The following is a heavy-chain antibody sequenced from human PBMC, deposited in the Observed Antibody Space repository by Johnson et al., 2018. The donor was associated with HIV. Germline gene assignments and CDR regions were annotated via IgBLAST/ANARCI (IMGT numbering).Heavy chain of an antibody. CDR3: VKARGGYWGDDFDI. D-gene: IGHD2-8*02. CDR2: IRFDGSNK. Sequence: QMQLVESGGGVVQPGRSLRLSCAASGFTFNSYAMHWVRQAPGKGLEWVAFIRFDGSNKYYADSVKGRLIMSRDNSKNTLYVEMDSLRAEDTAVYYCVKARGGYWGDDFDIWGQGTMVTVSS. V-gene: IGHV3-30*02. CDR1: GFTFNSYA. J-gene: IGHJ3*02.